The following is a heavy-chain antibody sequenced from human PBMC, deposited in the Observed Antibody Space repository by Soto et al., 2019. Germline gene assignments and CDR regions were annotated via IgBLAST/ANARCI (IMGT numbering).Heavy chain of an antibody. D-gene: IGHD3-3*01. CDR1: GDSMSSYY. J-gene: IGHJ5*02. Sequence: SETLSLTCTVSGDSMSSYYWTWIRQPAGKGLEWIGRVYSSGGTHYNPSLKSRVTISLDTSKNQFSLRLLSVTDADTAVYYCARGQRFSDWFDPWGQGTLVTVSS. V-gene: IGHV4-4*07. CDR3: ARGQRFSDWFDP. CDR2: VYSSGGT.